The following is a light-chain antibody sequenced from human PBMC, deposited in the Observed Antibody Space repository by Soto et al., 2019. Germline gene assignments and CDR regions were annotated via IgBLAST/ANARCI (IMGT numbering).Light chain of an antibody. CDR2: VGTGGIVG. V-gene: IGLV9-49*01. CDR3: GADHGSGNNFVLV. J-gene: IGLJ2*01. CDR1: SGYSNYK. Sequence: QSVLTQPPSASASLGALVTLTCTLSSGYSNYKVDWYQQRPGKGPRFVMRVGTGGIVGSKGDGIPDRFSVLGSGLNRYLTIKNIPEEDESDYHCGADHGSGNNFVLVFGGGTQLTVL.